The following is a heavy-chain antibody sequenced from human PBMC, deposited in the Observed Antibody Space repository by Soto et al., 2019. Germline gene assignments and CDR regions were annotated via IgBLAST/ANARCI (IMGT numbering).Heavy chain of an antibody. CDR2: VYYTGDT. D-gene: IGHD4-17*01. Sequence: QVQLQQSGPRLVKPSETLSLTCTVSSGPDRSHNWGWIRQPPGRGLEWIGYVYYTGDTAYNPSLRGRVTISADTSTNDISLTLTSVTAADTAVYYCVRQGIDYLHGLVDVWGQGTTFSVSS. J-gene: IGHJ6*02. CDR1: SGPDRSHN. CDR3: VRQGIDYLHGLVDV. V-gene: IGHV4-59*08.